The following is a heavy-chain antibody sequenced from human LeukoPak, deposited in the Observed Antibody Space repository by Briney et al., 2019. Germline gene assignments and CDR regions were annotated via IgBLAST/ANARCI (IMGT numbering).Heavy chain of an antibody. CDR2: ISFSGNT. Sequence: SETLSLTCTVSGGSLSLYYWSWIRQPPGKGLEWIGYISFSGNTKYNPSLKSRVTIFLDRSKNQFFLKLSSVTATDTAVYYCARSSAWSPFDYWGQGTLVTVSS. V-gene: IGHV4-59*01. CDR3: ARSSAWSPFDY. CDR1: GGSLSLYY. J-gene: IGHJ4*02. D-gene: IGHD6-19*01.